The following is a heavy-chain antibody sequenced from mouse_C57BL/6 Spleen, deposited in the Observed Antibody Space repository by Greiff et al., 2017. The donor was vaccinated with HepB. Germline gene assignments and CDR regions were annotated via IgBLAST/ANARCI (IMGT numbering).Heavy chain of an antibody. CDR1: GFTFSSYG. CDR2: ISSGGSYT. CDR3: ARKTGYDYDGAWFAY. J-gene: IGHJ3*01. D-gene: IGHD2-4*01. Sequence: EVQGVESGGDLVKPGGSLKLSCAASGFTFSSYGMSWVRQTPDKRLEWVATISSGGSYTYYPDSVKGRFTISRDNAKNTLYLQMSSLKSEDTAMYYCARKTGYDYDGAWFAYWGQGTLVTVSA. V-gene: IGHV5-6*01.